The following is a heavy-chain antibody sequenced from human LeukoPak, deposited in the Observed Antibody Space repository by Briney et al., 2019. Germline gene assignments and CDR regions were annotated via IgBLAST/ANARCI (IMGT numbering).Heavy chain of an antibody. CDR1: GFTFSDYW. Sequence: GGSLRLSCAASGFTFSDYWMSWARQAPGKGLEWVSVIYSGGSTYYADSVKGRFTISRDNSKNTLYLQMNSLRAGDTAVYYCARVKDSGSFDYWGQGTLVTVSS. V-gene: IGHV3-66*01. CDR2: IYSGGST. CDR3: ARVKDSGSFDY. J-gene: IGHJ4*02. D-gene: IGHD1-26*01.